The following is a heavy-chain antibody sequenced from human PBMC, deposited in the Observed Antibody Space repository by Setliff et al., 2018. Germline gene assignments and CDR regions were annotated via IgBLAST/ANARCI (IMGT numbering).Heavy chain of an antibody. CDR3: ARGQDSGSWIIDG. D-gene: IGHD1-26*01. J-gene: IGHJ4*02. CDR2: INTDSGNT. CDR1: GYTFNFYG. Sequence: ASVKVSCKASGYTFNFYGMHWVRQAPGQRPEWMGWINTDSGNTRYSQRFQGRVTIARDTSASTAYMELSSLRSEDTAIYFCARGQDSGSWIIDGWGQGTLVTVSS. V-gene: IGHV1-3*04.